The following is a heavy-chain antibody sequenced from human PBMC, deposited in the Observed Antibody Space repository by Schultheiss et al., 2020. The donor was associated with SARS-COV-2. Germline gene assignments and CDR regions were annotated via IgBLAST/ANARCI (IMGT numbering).Heavy chain of an antibody. D-gene: IGHD3-16*01. CDR3: TRDRYNIRNYDNHYYMDV. CDR1: GFTFDDYG. CDR2: INWNGGST. Sequence: GGSLRLSCAASGFTFDDYGMSWVRQAPGKGLEWVSGINWNGGSTGYADSVRGRFTISRDNTKNSLYLQMSSLRAEDTAMYYCTRDRYNIRNYDNHYYMDVWGKGTTVTVSS. J-gene: IGHJ6*03. V-gene: IGHV3-20*04.